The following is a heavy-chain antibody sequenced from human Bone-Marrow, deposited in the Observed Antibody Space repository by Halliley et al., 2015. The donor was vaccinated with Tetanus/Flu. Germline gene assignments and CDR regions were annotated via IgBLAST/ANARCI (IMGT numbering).Heavy chain of an antibody. Sequence: SLRLSCAASGFPFSDFWMSWVRQAPGKGLEWVANIKQDGNEKYYVDSVKGRFTISRDNAKNSLYLQMNSLRAEDTAVYYCARPWGHWGQGTLVTVSS. CDR3: ARPWGH. J-gene: IGHJ1*01. CDR1: GFPFSDFW. CDR2: IKQDGNEK. D-gene: IGHD7-27*01. V-gene: IGHV3-7*03.